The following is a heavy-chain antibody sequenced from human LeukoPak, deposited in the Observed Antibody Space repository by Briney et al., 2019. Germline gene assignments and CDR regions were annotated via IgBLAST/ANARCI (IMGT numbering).Heavy chain of an antibody. Sequence: SETLSLTCTLSGGSISSYSWSWIRQPPGKGLEWIGYISNSGSTNYNPSLKSRVTMSVDTSKNQFSLKLSSVTAADTAVYYCARGGYYYYMDVWGKGTTVTVSS. CDR2: ISNSGST. J-gene: IGHJ6*03. CDR3: ARGGYYYYMDV. V-gene: IGHV4-59*12. CDR1: GGSISSYS.